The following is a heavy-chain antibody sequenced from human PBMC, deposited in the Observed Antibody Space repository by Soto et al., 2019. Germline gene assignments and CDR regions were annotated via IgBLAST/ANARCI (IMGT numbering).Heavy chain of an antibody. CDR3: ALRYSSGYDPDDFEI. CDR1: GYEFTSYW. Sequence: PGGSLKISCKGSGYEFTSYWIGWVRQMPGKGLEWMGIIYPGDSDTRYSPSFHGQVTISADKSITTAYLQWTSLRASDTAMYYCALRYSSGYDPDDFEICGQGTLVTVSS. J-gene: IGHJ3*02. V-gene: IGHV5-51*01. CDR2: IYPGDSDT. D-gene: IGHD3-22*01.